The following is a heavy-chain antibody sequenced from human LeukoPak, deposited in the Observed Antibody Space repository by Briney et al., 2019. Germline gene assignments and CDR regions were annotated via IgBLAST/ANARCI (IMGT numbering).Heavy chain of an antibody. Sequence: SETLSLTCTVSGGSISSYYWSWIRQPPGKGLEWIGNIYDRGSTKYNPSLKSRDTISLDTSKNQYSLRLSSVTAADTAVYYCARGRTFDNWGQGTLVTVSS. V-gene: IGHV4-59*01. J-gene: IGHJ4*02. CDR1: GGSISSYY. CDR3: ARGRTFDN. CDR2: IYDRGST.